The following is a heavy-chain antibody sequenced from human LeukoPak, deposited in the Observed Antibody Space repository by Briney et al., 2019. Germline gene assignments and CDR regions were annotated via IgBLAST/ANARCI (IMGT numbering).Heavy chain of an antibody. CDR2: ISSSSSTI. CDR3: ARRRPIVVVRYYYYYMDV. Sequence: GGSLRLSCAASGFTFSSYSMNWVRQAPGKGLEWVSCISSSSSTIYYADSVKGRFTISRDNAKNSLYLQMNSLRAEDTAVYYCARRRPIVVVRYYYYYMDVWGKGTTVTVSS. D-gene: IGHD3-22*01. CDR1: GFTFSSYS. V-gene: IGHV3-48*01. J-gene: IGHJ6*03.